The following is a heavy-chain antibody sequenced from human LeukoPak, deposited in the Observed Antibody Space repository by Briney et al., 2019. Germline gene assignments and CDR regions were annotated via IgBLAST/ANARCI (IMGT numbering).Heavy chain of an antibody. CDR1: GFTFRSYA. Sequence: GGSLRLSCAASGFTFRSYAMSWVRQAPGKGLEWVSAISGSGFSTYCADSVKGRFTISRDNSKNTLYLQMNSLRVEDTAVYYCAKGRAGDYYDSSGYSPIFDYWGQGTLVTVSS. D-gene: IGHD3-22*01. J-gene: IGHJ4*02. CDR3: AKGRAGDYYDSSGYSPIFDY. V-gene: IGHV3-23*01. CDR2: ISGSGFST.